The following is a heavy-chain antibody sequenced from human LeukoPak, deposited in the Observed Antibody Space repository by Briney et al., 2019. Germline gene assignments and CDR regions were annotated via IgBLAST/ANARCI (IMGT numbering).Heavy chain of an antibody. Sequence: SVKVSCKASGGTFSSYAISWVRQAPGQALEWMGRIIPILGIANYAQKFQGRVTITADKPTSTAYMELSSLRSEDTAVYYCARDNTDVDTAPFDYWGQGTLVTVSS. D-gene: IGHD5-18*01. CDR1: GGTFSSYA. CDR3: ARDNTDVDTAPFDY. CDR2: IIPILGIA. J-gene: IGHJ4*02. V-gene: IGHV1-69*04.